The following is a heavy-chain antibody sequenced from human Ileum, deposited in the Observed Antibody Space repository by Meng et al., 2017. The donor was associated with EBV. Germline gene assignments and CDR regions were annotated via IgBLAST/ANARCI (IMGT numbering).Heavy chain of an antibody. D-gene: IGHD6-13*01. CDR1: GDSISDGGFY. Sequence: QVQLQESGPGLVTPSQTLSLTCAVSGDSISDGGFYWSWIRQPPGRGLEWIGYIYYRGTTYYNPSLKSRVTMSVDTSKNQFSLNLSSVTAADTAVYYCARVSSWIINARPNCFDPWGQGTLVTVSS. V-gene: IGHV4-30-4*01. J-gene: IGHJ5*02. CDR3: ARVSSWIINARPNCFDP. CDR2: IYYRGTT.